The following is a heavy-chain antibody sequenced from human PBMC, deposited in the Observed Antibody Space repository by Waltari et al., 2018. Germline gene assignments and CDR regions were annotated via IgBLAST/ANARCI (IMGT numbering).Heavy chain of an antibody. CDR2: MNPNSENR. J-gene: IGHJ2*01. Sequence: QEQLVQSGAAVREPGASVKVSCMASGYAFNTYDINWVRQAPGRRLEWMGWMNPNSENRGYAQKFQGRLIMTSNSAIGTAYMEVTSLTSDDTAVYYCARDASYPHWFYDLWGRGTLVTVSS. CDR3: ARDASYPHWFYDL. V-gene: IGHV1-8*01. CDR1: GYAFNTYD.